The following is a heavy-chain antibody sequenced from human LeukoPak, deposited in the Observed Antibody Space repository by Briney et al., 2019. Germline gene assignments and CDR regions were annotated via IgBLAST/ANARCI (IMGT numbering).Heavy chain of an antibody. CDR1: EFTFGSYW. J-gene: IGHJ3*01. Sequence: GGSLRLSCAASEFTFGSYWMTWVRRAPGKGLEWVANINRDGSKNHFVDSVKGRFTISRDNAKNFLYLQMNSLRAEDTAVYFCARDSSPYCGDDCYFDAFDLWGQGTMVTVSS. CDR3: ARDSSPYCGDDCYFDAFDL. D-gene: IGHD2-21*02. CDR2: INRDGSKN. V-gene: IGHV3-7*03.